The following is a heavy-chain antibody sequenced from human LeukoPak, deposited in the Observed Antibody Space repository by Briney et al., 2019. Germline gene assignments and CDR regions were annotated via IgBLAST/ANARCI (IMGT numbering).Heavy chain of an antibody. J-gene: IGHJ6*02. V-gene: IGHV4-34*01. CDR3: ARTEGTSSWSRNYYYYAMDV. D-gene: IGHD6-13*01. CDR2: INHSGST. CDR1: GGSFSGYY. Sequence: SETLSLTCAVYGGSFSGYYWSWIRQPPGKGLEWIGEINHSGSTNYNPSLKSRVTISVDTSKNQFSLKLSSVTAADTAVYYCARTEGTSSWSRNYYYYAMDVWGQGTTVTVS.